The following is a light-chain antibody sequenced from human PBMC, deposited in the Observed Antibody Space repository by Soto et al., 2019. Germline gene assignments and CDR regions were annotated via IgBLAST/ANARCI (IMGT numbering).Light chain of an antibody. CDR2: EVS. CDR1: SSDVGGYNY. Sequence: ALTQPASVSGSPGQSITISCTGTSSDVGGYNYVSWYQQHPGKAPKLMIYEVSNRPSGVSNRFSGSKSGNTASLTISGLQAEDEADYYCSSYTSSSTFYVFGTGTKVTVL. J-gene: IGLJ1*01. V-gene: IGLV2-14*01. CDR3: SSYTSSSTFYV.